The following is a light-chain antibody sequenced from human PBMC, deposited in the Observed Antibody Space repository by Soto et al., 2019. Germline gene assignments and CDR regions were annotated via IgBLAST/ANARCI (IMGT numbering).Light chain of an antibody. CDR1: QSLSTSY. V-gene: IGKV3-20*01. J-gene: IGKJ1*01. CDR2: GTS. CDR3: QQYGSSGT. Sequence: EIVLTQSPATLSLSPGERATLSCRASQSLSTSYLAWYQQKPGQAPRLLTYGTSSRASGIPDRFSGSGSGTDFTLTISRLEPEDFAVYYCQQYGSSGTFGQGTRWIS.